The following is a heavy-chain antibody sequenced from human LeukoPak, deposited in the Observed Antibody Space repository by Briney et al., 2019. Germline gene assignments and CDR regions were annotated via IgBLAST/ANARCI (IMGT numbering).Heavy chain of an antibody. CDR1: GFTFSNYG. CDR2: IIPGGVTT. J-gene: IGHJ4*02. CDR3: ARDDSLLQFGC. Sequence: GGSLRLSCATSGFTFSNYGMNWVRHAPGKGLEWVSGIIPGGVTTYYADSVKGRFAISRDNSKNTVYLQMNSLRAEDTAVYYCARDDSLLQFGCWGQGTLVTVSS. D-gene: IGHD5-24*01. V-gene: IGHV3-23*01.